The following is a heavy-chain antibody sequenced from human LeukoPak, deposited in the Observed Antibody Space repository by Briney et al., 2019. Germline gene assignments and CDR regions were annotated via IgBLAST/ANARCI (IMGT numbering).Heavy chain of an antibody. Sequence: GGSLRLSCAASGFTFSSYSMNWVRQAPGKGLEWVSSISSSSSYIYYADSVKGRFTISRDNAKNSLYLQMNSLRAEDTAVYYCARGHHGDDFWSGYYTGVFDPWGQGTLVTVSS. CDR1: GFTFSSYS. D-gene: IGHD3-3*01. V-gene: IGHV3-21*01. CDR3: ARGHHGDDFWSGYYTGVFDP. J-gene: IGHJ5*02. CDR2: ISSSSSYI.